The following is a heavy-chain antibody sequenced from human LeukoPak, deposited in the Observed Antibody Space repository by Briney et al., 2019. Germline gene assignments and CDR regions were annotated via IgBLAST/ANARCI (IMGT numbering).Heavy chain of an antibody. CDR3: AKDRRYCSGYSCPYYFDY. D-gene: IGHD2-15*01. CDR1: GFTFTSA. Sequence: GGSLRLSCTASGFTFTSAMSWVRQAPGKGLEWVSAISGSGDNTYYADSGKGRFTISRDNSKNTLYLQMNSLRAEDTAVYYCAKDRRYCSGYSCPYYFDYWGQGTVVTVSS. CDR2: ISGSGDNT. V-gene: IGHV3-23*01. J-gene: IGHJ4*02.